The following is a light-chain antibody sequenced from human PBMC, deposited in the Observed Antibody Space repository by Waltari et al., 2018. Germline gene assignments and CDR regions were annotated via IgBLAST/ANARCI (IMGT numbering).Light chain of an antibody. V-gene: IGLV2-14*01. CDR3: SAHTSSSLYV. CDR1: SNDVGSSDY. CDR2: DVS. Sequence: QSALTQPASVSGSPGQSITISCTGTSNDVGSSDYVSWYQQHPGKAPKLLIYDVSNRPSGASNRFSGSKSGNTASLTISGLQAEDEAEYYCSAHTSSSLYVFGTGTRVTVL. J-gene: IGLJ1*01.